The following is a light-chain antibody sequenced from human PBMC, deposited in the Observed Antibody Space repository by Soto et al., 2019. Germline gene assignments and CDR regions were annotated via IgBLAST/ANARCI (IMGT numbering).Light chain of an antibody. J-gene: IGKJ5*01. Sequence: DIQLTRSPSPLPGSVGDRATFTCRASQGIRKDLGWYQQKPGKAPKRLIYAASSLQSGVPSRFSGSGSGTEFTLTISSLQPEDFATYYCLQHNSYPLTFCQGTRLEIK. CDR1: QGIRKD. V-gene: IGKV1-17*01. CDR3: LQHNSYPLT. CDR2: AAS.